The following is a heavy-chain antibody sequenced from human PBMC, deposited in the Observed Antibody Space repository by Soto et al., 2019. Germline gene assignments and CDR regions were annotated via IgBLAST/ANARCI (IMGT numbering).Heavy chain of an antibody. J-gene: IGHJ4*02. CDR2: ISSSSSYI. Sequence: GGSLRLSCTASGFNFSSYSMNWVRQAPGKGLEWVSSISSSSSYIYYADSVKGRFTISRDNAKNSLYLQMNSLRAEDTAVYYCARRYDYIWGSYRKSNYFDYWGQGTLVTVSS. D-gene: IGHD3-16*02. CDR3: ARRYDYIWGSYRKSNYFDY. V-gene: IGHV3-21*01. CDR1: GFNFSSYS.